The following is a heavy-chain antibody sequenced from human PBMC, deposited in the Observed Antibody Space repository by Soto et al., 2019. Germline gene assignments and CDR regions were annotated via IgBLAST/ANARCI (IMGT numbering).Heavy chain of an antibody. Sequence: ASVKVSCKTSGYTFTSYAIHWVRQAPGQRLEWMGWINADNGDTKYSQKFSGRVTVTRDTSANTAFMELSSLRSEDTAMYYCARELQGLYYFDFWGQGTLVTVSS. V-gene: IGHV1-3*01. CDR1: GYTFTSYA. CDR3: ARELQGLYYFDF. CDR2: INADNGDT. D-gene: IGHD4-4*01. J-gene: IGHJ4*02.